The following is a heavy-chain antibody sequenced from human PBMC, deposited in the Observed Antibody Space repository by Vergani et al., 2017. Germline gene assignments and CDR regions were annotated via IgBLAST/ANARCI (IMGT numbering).Heavy chain of an antibody. CDR1: GFTFIMHA. Sequence: EVQLLESAGDLVQPGGSLRLSCAASGFTFIMHAMSWVRQAPGKGLEWVSTLSASDRRTHYADSVKGRFTISRDNSKNTLFVHMNSLRPEDTAVYYCAKVGRSEVAGTFGAFDIWGQGTMVTVSS. CDR2: LSASDRRT. CDR3: AKVGRSEVAGTFGAFDI. V-gene: IGHV3-23*01. D-gene: IGHD6-19*01. J-gene: IGHJ3*02.